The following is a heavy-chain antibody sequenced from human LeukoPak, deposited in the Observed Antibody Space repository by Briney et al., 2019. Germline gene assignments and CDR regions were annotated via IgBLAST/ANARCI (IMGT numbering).Heavy chain of an antibody. CDR1: GYTFTSYD. CDR3: ARLRVGELLWFGPVKGYYYGMDV. CDR2: MNPNSGNT. J-gene: IGHJ6*02. Sequence: ASVKVSCKVSGYTFTSYDINWVRQATGQGLEWMGWMNPNSGNTGYAQKFQGRVTMTRNTSISTAYMELSSLRSEDTAVYYCARLRVGELLWFGPVKGYYYGMDVWGQGTTVTVSS. D-gene: IGHD3-10*01. V-gene: IGHV1-8*01.